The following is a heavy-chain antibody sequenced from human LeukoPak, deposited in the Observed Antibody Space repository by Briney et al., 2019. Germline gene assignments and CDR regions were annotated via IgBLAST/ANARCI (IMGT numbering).Heavy chain of an antibody. J-gene: IGHJ5*02. CDR1: GFTFSSYG. CDR2: IWYDGSNK. CDR3: AKDEVVPAAPNWFDP. V-gene: IGHV3-33*06. D-gene: IGHD2-2*01. Sequence: PGGSLRLSCAASGFTFSSYGMHWVRQAPGKGLEWVAVIWYDGSNKYYADSVKGRFTISRDNSKNTLYLQMSSLRAEDTAVYYCAKDEVVPAAPNWFDPWGQGTLVTVSS.